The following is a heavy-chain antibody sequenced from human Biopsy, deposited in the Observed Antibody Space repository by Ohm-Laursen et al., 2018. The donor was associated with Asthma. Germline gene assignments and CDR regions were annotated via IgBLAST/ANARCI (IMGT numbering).Heavy chain of an antibody. V-gene: IGHV3-53*01. J-gene: IGHJ4*02. Sequence: GTLSLTCTVSGGSMSSSSYYWGWIRQPPGKGLEWVSVIYSGGTSHTADSVRGRFTISRDFSKNTLHLQMHSLRVEDTAVYYCARGDSSGWSHYYFDYWGQGTLVTVSS. CDR3: ARGDSSGWSHYYFDY. CDR1: GGSMSSSSYY. CDR2: IYSGGTS. D-gene: IGHD6-19*01.